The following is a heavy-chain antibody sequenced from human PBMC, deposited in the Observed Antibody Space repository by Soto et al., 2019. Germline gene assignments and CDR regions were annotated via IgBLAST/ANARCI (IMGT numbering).Heavy chain of an antibody. D-gene: IGHD6-6*01. V-gene: IGHV1-2*04. CDR2: INPNSGGT. J-gene: IGHJ6*02. CDR1: GYTFTGYY. Sequence: RASVKVSCKASGYTFTGYYMHWVRQAPGQGLEWMGWINPNSGGTNYAQKFQGWVTMTRDTSISTAYMELSRLRSDDTAVYYCARESIAARRYYYYYGMDVWGQGTTVTVSS. CDR3: ARESIAARRYYYYYGMDV.